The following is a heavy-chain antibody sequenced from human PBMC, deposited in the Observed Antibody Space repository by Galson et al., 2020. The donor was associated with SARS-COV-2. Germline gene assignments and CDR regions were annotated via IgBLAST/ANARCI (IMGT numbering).Heavy chain of an antibody. V-gene: IGHV3-30*03. D-gene: IGHD1-26*01. CDR2: ISYDGSNK. J-gene: IGHJ3*02. Sequence: GESLKISCAASGFTFSSYGMHWVRQAPGKGLEWVAVISYDGSNKYYADSVKGRFTISRDNSKNTLYLQMNSLRAEDTAVYYCARPTSGSYRDAFDIWGQGTRVTVSS. CDR3: ARPTSGSYRDAFDI. CDR1: GFTFSSYG.